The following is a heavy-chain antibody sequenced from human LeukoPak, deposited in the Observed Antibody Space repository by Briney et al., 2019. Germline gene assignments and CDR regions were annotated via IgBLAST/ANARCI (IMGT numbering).Heavy chain of an antibody. V-gene: IGHV1-18*01. CDR1: GYTFTSYG. CDR2: ISAYNGNT. CDR3: AREAATVKTAPYYFDY. J-gene: IGHJ4*02. Sequence: ASVKVSCKASGYTFTSYGISWVRQAPGQGLEWMGWISAYNGNTNYAQKLQGRVTMTTDTSTSTAYMGLRSLRSDDTAVYYCAREAATVKTAPYYFDYWGQGTLVTVSS. D-gene: IGHD4-17*01.